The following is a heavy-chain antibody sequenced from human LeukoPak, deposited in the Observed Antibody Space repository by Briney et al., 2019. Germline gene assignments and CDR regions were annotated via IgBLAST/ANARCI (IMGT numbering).Heavy chain of an antibody. CDR1: GFTFSSHA. CDR3: ARDPGVVAFHYFDF. J-gene: IGHJ4*02. D-gene: IGHD3-3*01. V-gene: IGHV3-23*01. Sequence: GGSLRLSCEASGFTFSSHAMAGVRQAPGKGLEWVSAIGGLGGSTYYADSVKGRFTISRDNSKNTVYLEMNSLRAEDTALYYCARDPGVVAFHYFDFWGQGILVTVSS. CDR2: IGGLGGST.